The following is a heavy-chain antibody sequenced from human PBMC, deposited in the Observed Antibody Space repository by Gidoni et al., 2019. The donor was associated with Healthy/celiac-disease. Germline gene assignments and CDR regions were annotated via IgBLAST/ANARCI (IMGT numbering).Heavy chain of an antibody. CDR1: GGSISSYY. CDR2: IYYSGST. CDR3: ARLGGNLDDAFDI. V-gene: IGHV4-59*01. Sequence: QVQLQESGPGLVKPSETLAPTCPVSGGSISSYYWRWIRQPPGKGLEWIGYIYYSGSTNYNPSLKSRVTISVDTSKIQFSLKLSSVTAADTAVYYCARLGGNLDDAFDIWGQGTIVTVSS. J-gene: IGHJ3*02. D-gene: IGHD3-16*01.